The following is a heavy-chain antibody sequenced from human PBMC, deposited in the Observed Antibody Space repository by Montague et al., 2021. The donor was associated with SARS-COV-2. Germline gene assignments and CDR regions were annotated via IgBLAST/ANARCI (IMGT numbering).Heavy chain of an antibody. Sequence: SETLSLTCSVSSGSIISSSYYWGWIRQPPGKELEWIGNIYYSGTTYYNPSLQSRGTISVDTSKNHLSLRLGSVTAADTAVYFCARGMIRGVTTPFDYWGQGSQVTVSS. CDR1: SGSIISSSYY. D-gene: IGHD3-10*01. V-gene: IGHV4-39*02. J-gene: IGHJ4*02. CDR2: IYYSGTT. CDR3: ARGMIRGVTTPFDY.